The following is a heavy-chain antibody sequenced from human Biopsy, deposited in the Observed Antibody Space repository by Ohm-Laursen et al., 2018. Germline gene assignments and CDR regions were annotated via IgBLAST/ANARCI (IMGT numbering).Heavy chain of an antibody. CDR1: GGSISSYY. J-gene: IGHJ6*02. CDR2: IYYSGST. D-gene: IGHD7-27*01. Sequence: PSETLSLTCAVSGGSISSYYWSWIRQPPGKGLECIGYIYYSGSTNYSPSLKSRVARSVDTSKNQFSLKLSSVTAADTAVYYCARLWGGYHFHGMDVWGQGTTVTVSS. V-gene: IGHV4-59*08. CDR3: ARLWGGYHFHGMDV.